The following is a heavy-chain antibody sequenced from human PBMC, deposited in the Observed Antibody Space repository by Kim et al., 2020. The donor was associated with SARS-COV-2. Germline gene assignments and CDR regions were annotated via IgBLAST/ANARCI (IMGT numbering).Heavy chain of an antibody. Sequence: TYSADAVRGRFTISRDNSKKTVFLQMNSLGADDTAVYYCARNANFDYWGQGILVTVSS. D-gene: IGHD2-8*01. CDR2: T. J-gene: IGHJ4*02. CDR3: ARNANFDY. V-gene: IGHV3-23*01.